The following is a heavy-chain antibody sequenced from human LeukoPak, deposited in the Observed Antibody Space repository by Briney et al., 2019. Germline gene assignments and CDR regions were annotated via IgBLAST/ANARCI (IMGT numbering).Heavy chain of an antibody. Sequence: SETLSLTCAVYGGSFSGYYWGWIRQPPGKGLEWIGEINHSGSTNYNPSLKSRVTISVDTSKNQFSLKLSSVTAADTAVYYCARGGWDCSSTSCYRLKFDYWGQETLVTVSS. D-gene: IGHD2-2*01. CDR1: GGSFSGYY. J-gene: IGHJ4*02. V-gene: IGHV4-34*01. CDR3: ARGGWDCSSTSCYRLKFDY. CDR2: INHSGST.